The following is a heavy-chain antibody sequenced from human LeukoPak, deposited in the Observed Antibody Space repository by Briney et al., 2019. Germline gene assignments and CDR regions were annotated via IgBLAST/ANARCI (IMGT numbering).Heavy chain of an antibody. CDR2: ISYDGSNK. D-gene: IGHD4-11*01. CDR1: GFTFSSYG. Sequence: GRSLRLSCAASGFTFSSYGMHWVRQAPGKGLEWVAVISYDGSNKYYADSVKGRFTISRDNSKNTLYLQMNSLRAEDTAVYCCAKQYDYNSPSEYYFDYWGQGTLVTVSS. V-gene: IGHV3-30*18. J-gene: IGHJ4*02. CDR3: AKQYDYNSPSEYYFDY.